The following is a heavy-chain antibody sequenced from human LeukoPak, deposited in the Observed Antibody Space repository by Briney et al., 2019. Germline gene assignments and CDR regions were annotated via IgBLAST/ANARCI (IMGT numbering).Heavy chain of an antibody. CDR1: GFTFSSYW. Sequence: GGSLRLSCAASGFTFSSYWMSWVRQAPGKGLVWVSRIRSDGKSTSYTDSVRGRFTISRDNAKNTLYLQMNGLRDEDTAVYYCATEVASWFDPWGQGTLVTVSS. J-gene: IGHJ5*02. D-gene: IGHD2-15*01. CDR2: IRSDGKST. V-gene: IGHV3-74*01. CDR3: ATEVASWFDP.